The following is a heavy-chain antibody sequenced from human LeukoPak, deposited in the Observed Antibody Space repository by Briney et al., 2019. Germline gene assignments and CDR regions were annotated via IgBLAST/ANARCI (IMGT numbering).Heavy chain of an antibody. J-gene: IGHJ4*02. V-gene: IGHV4-39*01. D-gene: IGHD3-22*01. Sequence: PSDTLSLTCTVSGGSISSSSYYWGWIRQPPGKGLECIGGIYYCGSTYYNPSLKSRVTISVDTSKNQFSLKLSSVTAADTAVYYCARHLTKVYDSSGYEDYWGQGTLVTVSS. CDR3: ARHLTKVYDSSGYEDY. CDR1: GGSISSSSYY. CDR2: IYYCGST.